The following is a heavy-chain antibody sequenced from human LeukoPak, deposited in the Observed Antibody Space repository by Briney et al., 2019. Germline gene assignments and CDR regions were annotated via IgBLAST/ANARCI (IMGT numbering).Heavy chain of an antibody. J-gene: IGHJ4*02. V-gene: IGHV1-2*02. Sequence: ASVKVSCKASGYTFTGYDMHCVRQAPGQRLEWWGWINPNSGGTNYAQKFQGRVTMTRNTSISTAYMELSRLRSDDTAVYYCARVIGYCSSTSCQALTRSFDYWGQGTLVTVSS. CDR3: ARVIGYCSSTSCQALTRSFDY. CDR2: INPNSGGT. CDR1: GYTFTGYD. D-gene: IGHD2-2*01.